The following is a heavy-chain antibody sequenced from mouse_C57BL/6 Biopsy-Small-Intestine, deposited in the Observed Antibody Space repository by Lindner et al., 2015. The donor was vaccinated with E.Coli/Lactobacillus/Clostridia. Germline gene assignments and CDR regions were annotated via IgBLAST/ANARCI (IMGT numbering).Heavy chain of an antibody. J-gene: IGHJ4*01. D-gene: IGHD2-3*01. CDR2: IYPGDGDT. V-gene: IGHV1-82*01. Sequence: VQLQESGPELVKPGASVKISCKASGYAFSSSWMNWVKQRPGKGLEWIGRIYPGDGDTNYNGKFKGKATLTADKSSSTAYMQLSSLTSEDSAVYFCARWLPSWGQGTSVTVSS. CDR3: ARWLPS. CDR1: GYAFSSSW.